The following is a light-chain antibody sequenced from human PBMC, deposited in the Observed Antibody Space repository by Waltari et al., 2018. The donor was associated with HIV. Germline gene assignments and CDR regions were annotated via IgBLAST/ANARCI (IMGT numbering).Light chain of an antibody. J-gene: IGLJ1*01. CDR3: QSADSSGTYLYV. Sequence: SFELPQPPSVPLSPGQPARVTCSGEALPNQSASGYPQKPGQAPVLVIYKDSERPSGIPERFSGSSSGTTVTLTISGVQAEDEADYFCQSADSSGTYLYVFGTGTKVTVL. CDR2: KDS. V-gene: IGLV3-25*03. CDR1: ALPNQS.